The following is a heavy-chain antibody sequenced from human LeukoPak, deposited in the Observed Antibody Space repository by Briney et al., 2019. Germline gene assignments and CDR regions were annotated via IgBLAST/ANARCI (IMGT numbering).Heavy chain of an antibody. CDR3: AILIWFGESDAFDI. D-gene: IGHD3-10*01. CDR1: GFTVSSNY. Sequence: PGGSLRLSCAASGFTVSSNYMSWVRQAPGKGLEWVSVIYSGGSTYYADSVKGRFTISRDNSKNTLYLQMNSLRAEDTAVYYCAILIWFGESDAFDIWGQGTMVTVSS. V-gene: IGHV3-53*01. J-gene: IGHJ3*02. CDR2: IYSGGST.